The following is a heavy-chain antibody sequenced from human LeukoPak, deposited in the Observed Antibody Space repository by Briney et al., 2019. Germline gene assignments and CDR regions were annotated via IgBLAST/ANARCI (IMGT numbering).Heavy chain of an antibody. CDR2: IKQDGSEK. V-gene: IGHV3-7*03. D-gene: IGHD3-22*01. Sequence: GGSLRLSCTASGFTFGDYAMSWVRQAPGKGLEWVANIKQDGSEKYYVDSVKGRFTISRDNAKNSLYLQMIGLRAEDMALYYCAKDTRPQSSGYSHFDYWGQGTLVTVSS. CDR3: AKDTRPQSSGYSHFDY. CDR1: GFTFGDYA. J-gene: IGHJ4*02.